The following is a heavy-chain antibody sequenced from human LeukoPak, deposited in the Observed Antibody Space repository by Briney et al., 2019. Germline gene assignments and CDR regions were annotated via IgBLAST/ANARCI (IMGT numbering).Heavy chain of an antibody. CDR3: ARGAALYRYGPRYYYDYYYMDV. J-gene: IGHJ6*03. CDR1: GFTFSSYE. Sequence: GSLRLSCAASGFTFSSYEMNWIRQPPGKGLEWIGEINHSGSTNYNPSLKSRVTISVDTSKNQFSLKLSSVTAADTAVYYCARGAALYRYGPRYYYDYYYMDVWGKGTTVTVSS. V-gene: IGHV4-34*01. D-gene: IGHD5-18*01. CDR2: INHSGST.